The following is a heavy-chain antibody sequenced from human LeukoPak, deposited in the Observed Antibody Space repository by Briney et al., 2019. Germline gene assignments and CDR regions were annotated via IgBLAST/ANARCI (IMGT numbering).Heavy chain of an antibody. D-gene: IGHD5-18*01. CDR3: ASCPTAMVTSDAFDI. J-gene: IGHJ3*02. CDR1: GFTFSTTR. V-gene: IGHV3-21*01. Sequence: PGGSLRLSCAASGFTFSTTRMDWVRQAPGKGLEWGSSISSSSRYIYYADSVKGRFTISRDNAKNSLYLQMSSLRTEDTSVYYCASCPTAMVTSDAFDIWGQGTMVTVSS. CDR2: ISSSSRYI.